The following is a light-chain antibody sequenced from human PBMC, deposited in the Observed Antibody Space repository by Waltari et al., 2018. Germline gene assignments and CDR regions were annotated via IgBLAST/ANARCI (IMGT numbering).Light chain of an antibody. CDR2: DAS. V-gene: IGKV3-20*01. CDR1: QRVGRA. Sequence: EIVLTQSPGTLALSPGERATLSCRASQRVGRALAWYQQKPGQAPRLLIYDASSRATGMSDKFSGSGSGTDFSLTISRVEPEDFAVYFCQMYVRLPVTFGQGTKVEVK. J-gene: IGKJ1*01. CDR3: QMYVRLPVT.